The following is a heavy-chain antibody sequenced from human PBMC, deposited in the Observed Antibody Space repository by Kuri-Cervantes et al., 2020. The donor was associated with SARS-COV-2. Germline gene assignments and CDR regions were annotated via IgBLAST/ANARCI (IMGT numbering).Heavy chain of an antibody. V-gene: IGHV1-18*04. CDR2: ISAYNGNT. J-gene: IGHJ6*02. CDR3: ARDVLRFLEWLDYYYYYGMDV. Sequence: ASVNVSCKASGYTFTSYGISWVRQAPGQGLEWMGWISAYNGNTNYAQKLQGRVTMTTDTSTSTAYMELRSLRSDDTAVYYCARDVLRFLEWLDYYYYYGMDVWGQGTTVTVSS. CDR1: GYTFTSYG. D-gene: IGHD3-3*01.